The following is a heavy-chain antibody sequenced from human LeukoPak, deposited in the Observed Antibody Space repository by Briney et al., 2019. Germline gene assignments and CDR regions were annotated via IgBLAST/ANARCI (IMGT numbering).Heavy chain of an antibody. J-gene: IGHJ5*02. Sequence: PSETLSLTCAVSGGSITSDYWSWIRQPPGKRLEWLGFISHSGRSNYNPSLKSRVTMSVDTSKTQFSLRLSSVTAADTAIYYCARVRGAVDAPGWCDPWGQGTLVSVS. D-gene: IGHD1-26*01. CDR1: GGSITSDY. CDR2: ISHSGRS. CDR3: ARVRGAVDAPGWCDP. V-gene: IGHV4-59*01.